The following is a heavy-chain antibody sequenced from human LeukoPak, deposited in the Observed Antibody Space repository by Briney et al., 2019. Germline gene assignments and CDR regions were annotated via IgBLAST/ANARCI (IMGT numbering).Heavy chain of an antibody. CDR2: IKQDGSEK. D-gene: IGHD1-26*01. V-gene: IGHV3-7*04. J-gene: IGHJ4*02. CDR3: AGDSGSDSGLDFDY. Sequence: GGSLRLSCAASGFTFSSYWMSWVRQAPGKGLEWVANIKQDGSEKYYVDSVKGRFTISRDNAKNSLYLQMNSLRAEDTALYYCAGDSGSDSGLDFDYWGQGTLVTVSS. CDR1: GFTFSSYW.